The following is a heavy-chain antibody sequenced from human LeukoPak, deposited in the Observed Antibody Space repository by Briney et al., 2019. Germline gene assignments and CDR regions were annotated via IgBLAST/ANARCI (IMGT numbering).Heavy chain of an antibody. V-gene: IGHV5-51*01. D-gene: IGHD4-17*01. Sequence: GESLKISCKGSGYSFTSYWIGWVRQMPGKGLECMGIIYPGDSDTRYSPSFQGQVTISADKSISTAYLQWSSLKASDTAMYYCARLHDYGDRGDAFDIWGQGTMVTVSS. CDR3: ARLHDYGDRGDAFDI. J-gene: IGHJ3*02. CDR1: GYSFTSYW. CDR2: IYPGDSDT.